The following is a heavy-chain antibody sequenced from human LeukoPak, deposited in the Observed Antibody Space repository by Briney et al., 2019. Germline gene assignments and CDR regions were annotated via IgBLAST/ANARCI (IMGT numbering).Heavy chain of an antibody. Sequence: SQTLSLTCTVSGGSLSRGGYYCSWVRQPPGEGLGWNGYIYHRGSTYYNPSLKSRVTISVDTSKNQFSLKLSSVTAADTAVYYCARGRNYYYDCSGYSVDYWGQGTLVTVSS. CDR3: ARGRNYYYDCSGYSVDY. CDR2: IYHRGST. V-gene: IGHV4-30-2*01. CDR1: GGSLSRGGYY. D-gene: IGHD3-22*01. J-gene: IGHJ4*02.